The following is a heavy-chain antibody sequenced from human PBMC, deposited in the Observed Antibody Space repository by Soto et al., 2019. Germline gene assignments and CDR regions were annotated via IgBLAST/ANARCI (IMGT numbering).Heavy chain of an antibody. CDR2: ISDSGST. CDR3: ARDKGSGSYSR. D-gene: IGHD1-26*01. CDR1: GGSISSSY. J-gene: IGHJ4*02. V-gene: IGHV4-59*01. Sequence: KTSETLSLTCTVSGGSISSSYWSWIRQPPGKRLGWIGYISDSGSTHYNPSLKSRVTISVDTSRNQFSLKLTSVTAADTAVYYCARDKGSGSYSRWGQGTLVTVSS.